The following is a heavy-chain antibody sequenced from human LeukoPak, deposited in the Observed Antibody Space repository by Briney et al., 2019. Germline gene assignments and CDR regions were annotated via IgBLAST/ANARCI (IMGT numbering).Heavy chain of an antibody. CDR3: ARSYGGNSWYYFDY. J-gene: IGHJ4*02. CDR2: IYTSGST. V-gene: IGHV4-4*02. Sequence: SETLSLTCAVSGGSISSSNWWSWVRQPPGKGLEWIGRIYTSGSTNYNPSLKSRVTISVDTSKNQFSLKLSSVTAADTAVYYCARSYGGNSWYYFDYWGQGTLVTVSS. D-gene: IGHD4-23*01. CDR1: GGSISSSNW.